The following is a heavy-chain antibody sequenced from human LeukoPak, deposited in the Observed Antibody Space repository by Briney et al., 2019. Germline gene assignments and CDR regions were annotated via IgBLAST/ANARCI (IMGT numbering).Heavy chain of an antibody. CDR1: GGSISSSSHY. D-gene: IGHD5-12*01. V-gene: IGHV4-61*05. Sequence: SETLSLTCTVSGGSISSSSHYWGWIRQPPGKGLEWIGYIYYSGSTNYNPSLKSRVTISVDTSKNQFSLKLSSVTAADTAVYYCARVRGYSGYEFDYFDSWGQGNLVTVSS. CDR2: IYYSGST. J-gene: IGHJ4*02. CDR3: ARVRGYSGYEFDYFDS.